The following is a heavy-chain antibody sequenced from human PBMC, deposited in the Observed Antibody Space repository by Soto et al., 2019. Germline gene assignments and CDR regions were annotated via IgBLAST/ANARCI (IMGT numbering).Heavy chain of an antibody. Sequence: EVQLVESGGGLVEPGGSLRLSCAASGFSFGDYTMNWVRQAPGKGLEWISSISSRASYIYYGASVKGRFTISRDNAKNLLYLQMNSLRAEDTAVYYCARDIHDFGDYSPDYWGQGILVTVSS. CDR2: ISSRASYI. CDR1: GFSFGDYT. D-gene: IGHD4-17*01. J-gene: IGHJ4*02. CDR3: ARDIHDFGDYSPDY. V-gene: IGHV3-21*04.